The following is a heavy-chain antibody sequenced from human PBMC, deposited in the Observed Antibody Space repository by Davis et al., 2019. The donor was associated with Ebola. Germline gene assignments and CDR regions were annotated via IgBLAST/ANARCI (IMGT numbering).Heavy chain of an antibody. CDR1: GYTFTSYG. J-gene: IGHJ5*02. Sequence: ASVKVSCKASGYTFTSYGISWVRQAPGQGLEWMGWISAYNGNTNYAQKLQGRVTMTTDTSTSTAYMELSSLRSEDTAVYYCARERLGYCSGGSCHDPWGQGTLVTVSS. CDR3: ARERLGYCSGGSCHDP. V-gene: IGHV1-18*01. D-gene: IGHD2-15*01. CDR2: ISAYNGNT.